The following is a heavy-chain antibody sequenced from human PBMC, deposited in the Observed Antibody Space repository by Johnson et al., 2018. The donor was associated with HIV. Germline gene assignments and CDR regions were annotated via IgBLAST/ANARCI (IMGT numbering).Heavy chain of an antibody. J-gene: IGHJ3*02. CDR2: IYSGGST. V-gene: IGHV3-66*01. CDR3: ARDRAWNYEGAFDI. D-gene: IGHD1-7*01. CDR1: GFTFSNAW. Sequence: VLLVESGGGLVKPGGSLRLSCAASGFTFSNAWMTWVRQAPGTGLEWVSVIYSGGSTYSADSVKGRFTISRDTSKNTLYLQMNSLRAEDTAVYYCARDRAWNYEGAFDIWGQGTMVTVSS.